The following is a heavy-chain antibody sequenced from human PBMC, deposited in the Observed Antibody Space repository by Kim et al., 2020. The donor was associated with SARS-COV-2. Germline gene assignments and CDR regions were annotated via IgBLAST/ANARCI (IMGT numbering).Heavy chain of an antibody. Sequence: GGSLRLSCTASGFTFGDYVMTWVRQAPGKGLEWVGFIRSKTYGGAAEYVASVKGRFTISRDDSKGIAYLQMDSLQTEDTGFYFCTRDVSDYGTYPGDWGQGTLVTVSS. CDR3: TRDVSDYGTYPGD. CDR2: IRSKTYGGAA. V-gene: IGHV3-49*04. J-gene: IGHJ4*02. CDR1: GFTFGDYV. D-gene: IGHD4-17*01.